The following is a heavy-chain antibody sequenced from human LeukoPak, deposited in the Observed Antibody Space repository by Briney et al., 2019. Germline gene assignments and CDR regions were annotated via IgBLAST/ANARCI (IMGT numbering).Heavy chain of an antibody. CDR2: IYYSGST. V-gene: IGHV4-59*01. Sequence: SETLSLTCTVSGGSISSYYWSWIRQPPGKGLEWIGYIYYSGSTNYNPSLKSRVTISVDTSKNQFSLKLSSVTAADTAVYYCARYKGDSRFDPWGQGTLVTVSS. CDR3: ARYKGDSRFDP. D-gene: IGHD1-14*01. J-gene: IGHJ5*02. CDR1: GGSISSYY.